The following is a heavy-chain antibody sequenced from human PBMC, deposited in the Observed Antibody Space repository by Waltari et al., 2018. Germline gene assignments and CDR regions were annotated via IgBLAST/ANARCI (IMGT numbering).Heavy chain of an antibody. J-gene: IGHJ5*02. CDR3: ARGRDVCANFDYNWFDP. CDR2: GKPTSGAT. Sequence: QVQLVQSGAEVLKPGASVKVSCQASGYTFINYAIKWVRHATGQGLEWWGWGKPTSGATAYAQKFQGGITMTLDTSMSTAYMERSNLRSDDTAVLYCARGRDVCANFDYNWFDPWGQGTLVTVSS. V-gene: IGHV1-8*02. CDR1: GYTFINYA. D-gene: IGHD7-27*01.